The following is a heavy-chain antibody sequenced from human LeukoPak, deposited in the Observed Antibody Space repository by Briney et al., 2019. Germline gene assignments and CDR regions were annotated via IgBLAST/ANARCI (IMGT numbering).Heavy chain of an antibody. CDR1: GFTFSSCG. J-gene: IGHJ4*02. Sequence: GGSLRLSCAASGFTFSSCGMHWVRQAPGKGLEWVAVIWYDGTNKYYADSVKGRFTISRDNSKNTLYLQMNSLRAEDTAVYYCARGRDGYDWIDYWGQGTLVTVSS. CDR3: ARGRDGYDWIDY. D-gene: IGHD5-24*01. V-gene: IGHV3-33*01. CDR2: IWYDGTNK.